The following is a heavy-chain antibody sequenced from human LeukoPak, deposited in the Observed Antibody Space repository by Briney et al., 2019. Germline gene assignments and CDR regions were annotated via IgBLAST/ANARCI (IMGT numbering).Heavy chain of an antibody. D-gene: IGHD1-7*01. CDR2: IYYSGST. CDR1: GGSISSYY. Sequence: SETLSLTCTVSGGSISSYYWSWIRQPPGKGLEWIGYIYYSGSTNYNPSLKSRVTISVDTSKNQFSLKLSSVTAADTAVYYCARPLTGTSWYYFDYWGQGTLVTVSS. V-gene: IGHV4-59*01. J-gene: IGHJ4*02. CDR3: ARPLTGTSWYYFDY.